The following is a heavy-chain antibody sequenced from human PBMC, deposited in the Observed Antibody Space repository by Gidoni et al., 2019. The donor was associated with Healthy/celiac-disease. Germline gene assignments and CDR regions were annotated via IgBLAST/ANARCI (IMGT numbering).Heavy chain of an antibody. J-gene: IGHJ4*02. CDR2: SYYSGST. V-gene: IGHV4-39*07. D-gene: IGHD2-15*01. Sequence: QLQLQESGPGMVKSSETLSLTCTVPGGSISSSSYYWGWIRQPPGQGMEWIGSSYYSGSTYYNPSLKSRVTISVDTSKNQFSLKLSSVTAADTAVYYCARDERILPVDYWGQGTLVTVSS. CDR3: ARDERILPVDY. CDR1: GGSISSSSYY.